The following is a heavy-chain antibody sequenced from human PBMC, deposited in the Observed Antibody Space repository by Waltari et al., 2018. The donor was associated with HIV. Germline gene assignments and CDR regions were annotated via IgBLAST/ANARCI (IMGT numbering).Heavy chain of an antibody. V-gene: IGHV4-34*01. CDR1: GGSFSGYY. CDR2: INNSGST. J-gene: IGHJ3*02. D-gene: IGHD3-22*01. Sequence: QVQLQQWGAGLLKPSETLSLTCAADGGSFSGYYWSWIRQLPGTGLEWIGEINNSGSTNDNPTHSGQVSVTVSTAKNVFSLVLSSVTSADTALYYVARGWGEVYDSGGQGACDIWGQGTMGTVSS. CDR3: ARGWGEVYDSGGQGACDI.